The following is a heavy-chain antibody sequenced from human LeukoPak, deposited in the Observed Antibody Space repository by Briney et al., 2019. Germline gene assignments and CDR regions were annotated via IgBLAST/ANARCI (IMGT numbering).Heavy chain of an antibody. CDR1: GGSFGGYY. J-gene: IGHJ4*02. Sequence: PSETLSLTCAVYGGSFGGYYWSWIRQPPGKGLEWIGEINHSGSTNYNPSLKSRVTISVDKSKNQFSLKLGSVTAADTAVYYCARNRGWYYFDYWGQGTLVTVSS. CDR3: ARNRGWYYFDY. CDR2: INHSGST. D-gene: IGHD6-19*01. V-gene: IGHV4-34*01.